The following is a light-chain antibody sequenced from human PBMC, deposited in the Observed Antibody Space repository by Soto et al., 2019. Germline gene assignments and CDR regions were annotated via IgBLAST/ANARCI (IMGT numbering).Light chain of an antibody. V-gene: IGKV3D-20*02. CDR1: QSVSNNY. J-gene: IGKJ1*01. CDR3: QQRGNWPPKLK. Sequence: EIVLTQSPGTLSLSPGERATLSCRASQSVSNNYLAWYQQKPGQAPRLLIYGASNRATGIPDRFSGSGSGTDFNLTISRLEHEDFAVYYCQQRGNWPPKLKFGQGTKVDIK. CDR2: GAS.